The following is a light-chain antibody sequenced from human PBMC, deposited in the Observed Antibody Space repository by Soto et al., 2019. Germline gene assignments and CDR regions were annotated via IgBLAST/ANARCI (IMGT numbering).Light chain of an antibody. CDR2: EVS. Sequence: QSALTQPASVSGSPGQSITISCTGTSSDVGGYNYVSWYQQHPGKAPKLMIYEVSNRPSGLSNRFSGSKSGNTASLTISGLQAEDEADYYCSSYASNTTFFGGGTKLTVL. V-gene: IGLV2-14*01. J-gene: IGLJ2*01. CDR1: SSDVGGYNY. CDR3: SSYASNTTF.